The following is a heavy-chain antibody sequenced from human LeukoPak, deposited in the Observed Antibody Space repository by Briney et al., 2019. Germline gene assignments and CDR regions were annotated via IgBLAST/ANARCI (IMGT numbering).Heavy chain of an antibody. Sequence: GGSLRLSCAASGFTFSSYAMSWVRQAPGKGLEWVSGISDSATNTYYADSVKGRFTISRDNSENTLYLQMNSLRGEDTAVYYCAKDRGELGPDWNFDLWGQGTLVIVSS. CDR2: ISDSATNT. CDR1: GFTFSSYA. J-gene: IGHJ2*01. V-gene: IGHV3-23*01. D-gene: IGHD7-27*01. CDR3: AKDRGELGPDWNFDL.